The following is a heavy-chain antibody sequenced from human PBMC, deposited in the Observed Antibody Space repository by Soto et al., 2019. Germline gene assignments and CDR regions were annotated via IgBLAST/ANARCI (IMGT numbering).Heavy chain of an antibody. V-gene: IGHV3-21*01. CDR2: ISSSSSYI. CDR1: GFTFSSYS. J-gene: IGHJ4*02. Sequence: LRLSCAASGFTFSSYSMNWVRQAPVKGLEWVSSISSSSSYIYYADSVKGRFTISRDNAKNSLYLQMNSLRAEDTAVYYCARGFGVVTYYFDYWGQGTLVTVSS. D-gene: IGHD3-3*01. CDR3: ARGFGVVTYYFDY.